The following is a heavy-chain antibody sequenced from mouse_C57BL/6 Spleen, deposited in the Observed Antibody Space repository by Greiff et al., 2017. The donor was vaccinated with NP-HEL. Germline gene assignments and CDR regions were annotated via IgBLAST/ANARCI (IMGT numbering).Heavy chain of an antibody. Sequence: VQLQQSDAELVKPGASVKISCKVSGYTFTDHTIHWMKQRPEQGLEWIGYIYPRDGSTKYNEKFKGKATLTADKSSSNAYMQLNSLTSEDSAGYFCAVYGTGDAMDYWGQGTSVTVSS. CDR1: GYTFTDHT. J-gene: IGHJ4*01. V-gene: IGHV1-78*01. CDR3: AVYGTGDAMDY. D-gene: IGHD2-1*01. CDR2: IYPRDGST.